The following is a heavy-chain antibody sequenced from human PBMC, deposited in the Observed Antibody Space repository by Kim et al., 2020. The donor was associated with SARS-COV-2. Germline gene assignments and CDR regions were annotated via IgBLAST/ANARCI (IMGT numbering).Heavy chain of an antibody. V-gene: IGHV3-30*04. CDR2: ISYDGSNK. CDR1: GFTFSSYA. D-gene: IGHD5-12*01. Sequence: GGSLRLSCAASGFTFSSYAMHWVRQAPGKGLEWVAVISYDGSNKYYADSVKGRFTISRDNSKNTLYLQMNSLRAEDTAVYYCARGSSGFLIDYWGQGTLV. CDR3: ARGSSGFLIDY. J-gene: IGHJ4*02.